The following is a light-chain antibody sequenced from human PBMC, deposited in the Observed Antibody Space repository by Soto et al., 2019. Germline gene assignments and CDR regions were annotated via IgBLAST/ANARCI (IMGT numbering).Light chain of an antibody. CDR2: EVS. Sequence: HPAAVCGSPGHSVTISCTGTSTDFVSYNRVSWYQQPPGTAPKLMIYEVSKRPSGVPDRFSGSKSGNTASLTISGLQAAEEADYYCSLYTSENAYVFGTGTKVTVL. CDR3: SLYTSENAYV. CDR1: STDFVSYNR. J-gene: IGLJ1*01. V-gene: IGLV2-18*01.